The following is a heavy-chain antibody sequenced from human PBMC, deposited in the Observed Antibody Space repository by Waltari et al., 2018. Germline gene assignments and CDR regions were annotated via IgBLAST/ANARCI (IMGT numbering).Heavy chain of an antibody. D-gene: IGHD6-19*01. CDR2: ILTPRGTP. CDR3: ARGPRGGWVDY. Sequence: QVQLVQSGSELKKPGASVKVSCKTSGYTFSTYDLTWVRRAPGQGLQWMGRILTPRGTPVYARAFTGRVVLALDTSLSTTYLEISDLRTDDTAVYYCARGPRGGWVDYWGQGTLVTVSP. CDR1: GYTFSTYD. V-gene: IGHV7-4-1*02. J-gene: IGHJ4*02.